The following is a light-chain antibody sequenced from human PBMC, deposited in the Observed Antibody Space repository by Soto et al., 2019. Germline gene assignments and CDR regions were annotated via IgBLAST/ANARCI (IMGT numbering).Light chain of an antibody. CDR1: QSVSSN. CDR2: ATS. J-gene: IGKJ4*01. V-gene: IGKV3-15*01. CDR3: QQYNNWLRT. Sequence: EIVMTHSPATLSVSPGERATLSCRASQSVSSNLAWYQQKPGQAPRLLIYATSTRATGIPARFSGSGSGTEFTLTISSLQSEDFAVYYCQQYNNWLRTFGGGTKVEIK.